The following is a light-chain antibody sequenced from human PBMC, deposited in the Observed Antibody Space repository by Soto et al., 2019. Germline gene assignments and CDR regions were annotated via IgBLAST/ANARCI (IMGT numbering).Light chain of an antibody. Sequence: EIVMTQSPATLSVSPGERATLSCRASQSVSNNLAWYQQKPGQAPRLLIYGASTRATGIPARFSGSGSGTEFTLTISSLQSEDFAGYYCQQYNNWWTFGQGTKV. CDR1: QSVSNN. CDR2: GAS. CDR3: QQYNNWWT. V-gene: IGKV3-15*01. J-gene: IGKJ1*01.